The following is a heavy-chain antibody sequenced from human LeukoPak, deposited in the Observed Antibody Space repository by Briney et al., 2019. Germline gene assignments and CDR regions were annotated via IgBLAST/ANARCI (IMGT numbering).Heavy chain of an antibody. CDR1: EFTFSAYW. D-gene: IGHD6-25*01. CDR2: IRGDGSMT. Sequence: GGSLRLSCAASEFTFSAYWMHWVRQAPGKGLVWVSRIRGDGSMTNYADSVKGRFTISRDNAKNTLYLQMNSLRLEDTAVYYCARENLAAAADYWGQGAVVTVSS. CDR3: ARENLAAAADY. V-gene: IGHV3-74*01. J-gene: IGHJ4*02.